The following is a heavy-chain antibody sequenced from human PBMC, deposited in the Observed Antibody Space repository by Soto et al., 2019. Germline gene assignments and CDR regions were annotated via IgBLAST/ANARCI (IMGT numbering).Heavy chain of an antibody. V-gene: IGHV1-18*01. CDR1: GYTFTSYG. Sequence: QVPLVQSGAEVKKPGASVKVSCKASGYTFTSYGISWVRQAPGQGLEWMGWISAYNGNTNYAQKLQGRVTMTTDTSTSTADMELRSLRSDDTAVYYCARDSGGYCSGGSCYSDWYFDLWGRGTLVTVSS. CDR3: ARDSGGYCSGGSCYSDWYFDL. D-gene: IGHD2-15*01. CDR2: ISAYNGNT. J-gene: IGHJ2*01.